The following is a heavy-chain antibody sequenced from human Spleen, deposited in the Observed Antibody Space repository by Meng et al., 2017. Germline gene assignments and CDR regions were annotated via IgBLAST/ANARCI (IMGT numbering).Heavy chain of an antibody. V-gene: IGHV4-34*01. Sequence: QVELQEWGAGLGKSSETLSLACVGSGGSFSDYYWSQIRQPPGKGLEWIGEINHSGSTNYNPSLESRATISVDTSQNNLSLKLSSVTAADSAVYYCARGPTTMAHDFDYWGQGTLVTVSS. CDR2: INHSGST. CDR1: GGSFSDYY. CDR3: ARGPTTMAHDFDY. J-gene: IGHJ4*02. D-gene: IGHD4-11*01.